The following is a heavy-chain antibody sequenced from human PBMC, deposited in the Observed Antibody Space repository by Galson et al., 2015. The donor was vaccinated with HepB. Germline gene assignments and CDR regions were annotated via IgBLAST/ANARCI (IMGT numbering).Heavy chain of an antibody. CDR1: GFTFSLYG. V-gene: IGHV3-33*08. Sequence: SLRLSCAASGFTFSLYGMHWVRQTPGKGLEWVAIIWYDGSNKYYADSVKGRFTISRDNSKNTLYLQMDSLRAEDTAVYYCVSHKRTTYDSSGYYPYWGQGTLVTVSS. J-gene: IGHJ4*02. CDR2: IWYDGSNK. D-gene: IGHD3-22*01. CDR3: VSHKRTTYDSSGYYPY.